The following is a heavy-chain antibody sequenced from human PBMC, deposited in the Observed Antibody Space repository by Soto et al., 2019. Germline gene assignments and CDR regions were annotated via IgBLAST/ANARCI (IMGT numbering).Heavy chain of an antibody. CDR2: INSDGSST. D-gene: IGHD6-13*01. J-gene: IGHJ4*02. V-gene: IGHV3-74*01. Sequence: GGSLRLSCAASGLTFSSYWMHWVRQAPGKGLVWVSRINSDGSSTNYADSVKGRFTISRDNAKNTLYLQMNSLRAEDTAVYYCAKGPGSSWYYFDYWGQGTLVTVSS. CDR1: GLTFSSYW. CDR3: AKGPGSSWYYFDY.